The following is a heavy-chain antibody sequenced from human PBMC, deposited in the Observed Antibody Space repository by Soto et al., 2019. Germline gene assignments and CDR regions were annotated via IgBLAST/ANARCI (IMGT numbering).Heavy chain of an antibody. CDR3: ARDLAAGTCDY. Sequence: QVQLVQSGAEVRKPGASVKVSCKASGYTFTSYAISWVRQAPGQGLEWMGWISAYNGNTNYAQKLQGRVTMTTGTSTSTASMELRSLRSDDTAVYYCARDLAAGTCDYWGQGTLVTVSS. J-gene: IGHJ4*02. D-gene: IGHD6-13*01. V-gene: IGHV1-18*01. CDR2: ISAYNGNT. CDR1: GYTFTSYA.